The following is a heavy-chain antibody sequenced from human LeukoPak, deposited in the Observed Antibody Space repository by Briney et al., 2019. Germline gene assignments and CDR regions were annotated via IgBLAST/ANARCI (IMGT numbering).Heavy chain of an antibody. J-gene: IGHJ4*02. D-gene: IGHD6-13*01. CDR3: ARDRYSSSWPFEY. CDR2: INTKTGNP. Sequence: ASVKVSCKASGYTFTSYYMHWVRQAPGQGLEWMGWINTKTGNPTYVQGFTGRFAFSLDTSVSTAYLQISSLKPEDTAVYYCARDRYSSSWPFEYWGQGTLVTVSS. CDR1: GYTFTSYY. V-gene: IGHV7-4-1*02.